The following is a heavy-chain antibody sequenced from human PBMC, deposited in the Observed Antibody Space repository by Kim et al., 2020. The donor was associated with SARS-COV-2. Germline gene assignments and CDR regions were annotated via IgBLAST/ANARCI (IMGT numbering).Heavy chain of an antibody. CDR1: GGSISSYY. J-gene: IGHJ6*02. CDR2: IYYSGST. CDR3: ARDSHTFLRGYGMDV. Sequence: SETLSLTCTVSGGSISSYYWSWIRQPPGKGLEWIGYIYYSGSTNYNPSLKSRVTISVDTSKNQFSLKLSSVTAADTAVYYCARDSHTFLRGYGMDVWGQGTTVTVSS. V-gene: IGHV4-59*01. D-gene: IGHD3-10*01.